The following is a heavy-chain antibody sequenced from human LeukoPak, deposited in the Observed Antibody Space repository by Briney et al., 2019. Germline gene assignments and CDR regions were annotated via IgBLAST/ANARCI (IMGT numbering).Heavy chain of an antibody. D-gene: IGHD2-15*01. Sequence: SETLSLTCTVSGGSITSYYWSWIRQPPGKGLEWIGYIYYSGSTNYNPSLKSRVTISVDTSKNQFSLKLSSVTAADTAVYYCARAYCSGGSCYRLSYYYGMDVWGQGTTVTVSS. J-gene: IGHJ6*02. CDR2: IYYSGST. CDR1: GGSITSYY. CDR3: ARAYCSGGSCYRLSYYYGMDV. V-gene: IGHV4-59*01.